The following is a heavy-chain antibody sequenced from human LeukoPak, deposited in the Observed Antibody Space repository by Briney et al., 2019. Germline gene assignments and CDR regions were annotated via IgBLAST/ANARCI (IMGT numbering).Heavy chain of an antibody. D-gene: IGHD3-10*01. CDR3: ARAYGSGSWGSDY. CDR1: GVSISSNGYY. CDR2: IYYSGST. J-gene: IGHJ4*02. Sequence: PSETLSLTCTVSGVSISSNGYYWGWLRQPPGKGLEWIGSIYYSGSTYYNPSLKSRVTISVDTSKNQFSLKLSSVTAADTAVYYCARAYGSGSWGSDYWGQGTLVTVSS. V-gene: IGHV4-39*07.